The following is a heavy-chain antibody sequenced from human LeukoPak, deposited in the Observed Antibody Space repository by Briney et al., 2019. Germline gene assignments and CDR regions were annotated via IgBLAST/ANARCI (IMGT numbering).Heavy chain of an antibody. Sequence: ASVKVSCKDSGYTFTSYGISWVRQAPGQGLEWMGWISVYNDNTNYAQKLQGRVTMTTDTSTTTAYMELRSLRSDDTAVYYCARGIVGVPAAISSFDYWGQGTLVTVSS. V-gene: IGHV1-18*01. CDR1: GYTFTSYG. J-gene: IGHJ4*02. D-gene: IGHD2-2*01. CDR3: ARGIVGVPAAISSFDY. CDR2: ISVYNDNT.